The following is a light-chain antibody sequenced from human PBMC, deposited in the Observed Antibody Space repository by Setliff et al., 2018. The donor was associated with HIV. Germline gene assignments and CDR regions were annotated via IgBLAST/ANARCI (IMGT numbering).Light chain of an antibody. J-gene: IGLJ1*01. V-gene: IGLV2-14*01. CDR1: SSDVGGYNY. CDR3: SSYTSSSPLYV. Sequence: QSVLTQPASVSGSPGQSITISCTGTSSDVGGYNYVSRYQQHPGKAPKLMIYEVSNRPSGVSDRFSGSKSGNTASLTISGLQTEDEADYFCSSYTSSSPLYVFGTGTKVTVL. CDR2: EVS.